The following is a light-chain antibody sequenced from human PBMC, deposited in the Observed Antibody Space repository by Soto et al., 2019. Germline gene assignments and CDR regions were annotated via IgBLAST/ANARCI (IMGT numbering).Light chain of an antibody. V-gene: IGKV1-39*01. CDR1: QIISSY. Sequence: DIQMTQSPSSLSASVGDRVTITCRASQIISSYLNWYQQKQGKAPMLLIYAASSLQSGVPSRFSGSGSGTDFTLTISSLQPEDFATYYCQQSYSTPWTFGQGTKVEIK. CDR2: AAS. CDR3: QQSYSTPWT. J-gene: IGKJ1*01.